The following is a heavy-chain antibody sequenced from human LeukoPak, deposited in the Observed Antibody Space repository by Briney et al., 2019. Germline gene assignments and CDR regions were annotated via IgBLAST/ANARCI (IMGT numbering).Heavy chain of an antibody. J-gene: IGHJ4*02. Sequence: PSETLSLTCAVSGYSISSGYHWGWIRQSPGKGLEWIGLMYHSGSTYYDPSLKSRVTISVDTSKNQFSLKLSSVTAADTAVYYCARRIVSSSSGFDYWGQGTLVTASS. CDR1: GYSISSGYH. V-gene: IGHV4-38-2*01. CDR3: ARRIVSSSSGFDY. D-gene: IGHD6-6*01. CDR2: MYHSGST.